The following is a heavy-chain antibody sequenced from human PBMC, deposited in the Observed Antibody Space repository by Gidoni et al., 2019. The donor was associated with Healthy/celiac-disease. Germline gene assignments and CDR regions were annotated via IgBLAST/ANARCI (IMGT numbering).Heavy chain of an antibody. Sequence: EVQLVESGGGLVQHGGSLRLSCAASGFTFSSYWMHWVRQASGKGLVWVSRINSDGSSTSYADSVKGRFTISRDNAKNTLYLQMNSLRAEDTAVYYCARDQRDDSSGYYYSGGMDVWGQGTTVTVSS. CDR2: INSDGSST. CDR3: ARDQRDDSSGYYYSGGMDV. J-gene: IGHJ6*02. CDR1: GFTFSSYW. D-gene: IGHD3-22*01. V-gene: IGHV3-74*01.